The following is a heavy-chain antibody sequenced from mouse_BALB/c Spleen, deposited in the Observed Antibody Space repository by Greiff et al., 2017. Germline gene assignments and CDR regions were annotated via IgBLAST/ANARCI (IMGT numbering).Heavy chain of an antibody. CDR2: INHNNGGT. J-gene: IGHJ4*01. Sequence: EVKLQESGPELVKPGASVTIPCKASGYTFTAYNMDWVKQSHGKSLEWIGDINHNNGGTIYNQKLKVKATLTVDKSSSTAYLELRSLTSEDTAVYYCARALDYGTRYYAMDYWGQGTSVTVSS. CDR1: GYTFTAYN. D-gene: IGHD1-2*01. CDR3: ARALDYGTRYYAMDY. V-gene: IGHV1-18*01.